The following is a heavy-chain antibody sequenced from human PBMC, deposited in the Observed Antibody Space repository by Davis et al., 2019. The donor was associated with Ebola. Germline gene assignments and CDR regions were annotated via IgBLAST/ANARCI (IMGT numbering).Heavy chain of an antibody. Sequence: GESLKISCAASGFTFSSYAMHWVRQAPGKGLEWVAVISYDGSNKYYADSVKGRFTISRDNSKNTLYLQMNSLRAEDTAVYYCARGRTIFGVATYYFDYWGQGTLVTVSS. CDR3: ARGRTIFGVATYYFDY. D-gene: IGHD3-3*01. CDR2: ISYDGSNK. CDR1: GFTFSSYA. J-gene: IGHJ4*02. V-gene: IGHV3-30-3*01.